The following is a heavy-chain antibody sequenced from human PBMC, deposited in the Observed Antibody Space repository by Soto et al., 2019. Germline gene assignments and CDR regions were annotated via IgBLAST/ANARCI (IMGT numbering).Heavy chain of an antibody. Sequence: PSEPLCLTCTVFDGSISSFYWSWIRQPPGKGLEWIGYIYYSGSTNYNPSLKSRVTISVDTSKNQFSLKLSSVTAADTAVYYCARRYGGNFDFWGQGTLVTVSS. CDR2: IYYSGST. CDR3: ARRYGGNFDF. D-gene: IGHD3-16*01. J-gene: IGHJ4*02. V-gene: IGHV4-59*01. CDR1: DGSISSFY.